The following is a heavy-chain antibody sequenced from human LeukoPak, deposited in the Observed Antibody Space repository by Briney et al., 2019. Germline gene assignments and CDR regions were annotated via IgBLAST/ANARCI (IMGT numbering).Heavy chain of an antibody. CDR3: ARGGGGSSGWYYYYYYYMDV. CDR1: GFTVSSNY. J-gene: IGHJ6*03. V-gene: IGHV3-53*01. Sequence: PGGSLRLSCAASGFTVSSNYMSWVRQPPGKGLDWVPVIYSVGSTYYADSVKGRFTISRDYSKNTLYLQMNSLRAEDTAVYYCARGGGGSSGWYYYYYYYMDVWGKGTTVTVSS. D-gene: IGHD6-19*01. CDR2: IYSVGST.